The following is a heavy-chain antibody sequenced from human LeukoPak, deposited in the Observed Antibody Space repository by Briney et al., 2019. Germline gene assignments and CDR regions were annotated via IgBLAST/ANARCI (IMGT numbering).Heavy chain of an antibody. J-gene: IGHJ4*02. D-gene: IGHD3-22*01. CDR3: ARDHLAYYDSSGYCPFDY. Sequence: SVNVSCKASGGTLSSYAISWVRQAPGRGLEWMGGIILIFGTANYAKKFQRRVTITADESTSTAYRELSSLRSEDTAVYYCARDHLAYYDSSGYCPFDYWGQGTLVTVSS. CDR1: GGTLSSYA. V-gene: IGHV1-69*13. CDR2: IILIFGTA.